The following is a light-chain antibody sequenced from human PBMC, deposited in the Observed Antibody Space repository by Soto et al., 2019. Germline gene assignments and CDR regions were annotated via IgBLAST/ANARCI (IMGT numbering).Light chain of an antibody. CDR1: SSDVGGYNY. J-gene: IGLJ1*01. CDR2: EVS. Sequence: QSVLTQPASVSGSPGQSITISCTGTSSDVGGYNYVSWYQQHPGKAPKLMIYEVSNRPSGVSNRFSGSKSGNTASLTISGLQAEEEADYYCSSYTSSSTLDYGFGTGTKVTVL. CDR3: SSYTSSSTLDYG. V-gene: IGLV2-14*01.